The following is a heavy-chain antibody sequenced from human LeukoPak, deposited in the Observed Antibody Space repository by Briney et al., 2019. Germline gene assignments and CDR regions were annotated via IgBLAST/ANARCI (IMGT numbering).Heavy chain of an antibody. D-gene: IGHD1-26*01. CDR2: ISGSGGST. CDR3: AKDGWREPVGWDYFDY. V-gene: IGHV3-23*01. J-gene: IGHJ4*02. CDR1: GFTFSSYA. Sequence: PGGSLRLSCAASGFTFSSYAMSWVRQAPGKGLEWVSAISGSGGSTYYADSVKGRFTISRDNSKNTLYLQMNSLRAEDTAVYYCAKDGWREPVGWDYFDYRGQGTLVTVSS.